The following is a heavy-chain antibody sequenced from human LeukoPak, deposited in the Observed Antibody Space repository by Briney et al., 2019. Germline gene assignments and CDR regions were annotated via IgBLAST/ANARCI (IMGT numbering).Heavy chain of an antibody. CDR3: ASSYPALSSRDYYYGMDV. CDR1: GYRFTSYW. CDR2: IYPGESDT. J-gene: IGHJ6*02. D-gene: IGHD3-16*01. V-gene: IGHV5-51*01. Sequence: GGALEISWKGSGYRFTSYWIGGGGQVPGKGLEGMGIIYPGESDTRYSPSFQGQVTISADKSISTASLQWSSLKASDTAMYSCASSYPALSSRDYYYGMDVSGQGTTVTVSS.